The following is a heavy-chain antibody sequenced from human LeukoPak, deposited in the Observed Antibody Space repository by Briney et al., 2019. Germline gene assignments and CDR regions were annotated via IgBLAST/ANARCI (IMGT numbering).Heavy chain of an antibody. CDR2: ISAYNGNT. Sequence: GASVKVSCKASGYTFTSYGISWVRQAPGQGLEWMGWISAYNGNTNYAQKLQGRVTMTTDTSTSTAHMELRSLRSDDTAVYYGAGYSSSWTGGFDYWGQGTLVTVSS. V-gene: IGHV1-18*04. J-gene: IGHJ4*02. D-gene: IGHD6-13*01. CDR3: AGYSSSWTGGFDY. CDR1: GYTFTSYG.